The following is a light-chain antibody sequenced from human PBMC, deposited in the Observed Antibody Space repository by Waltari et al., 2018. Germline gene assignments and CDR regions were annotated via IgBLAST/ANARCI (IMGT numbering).Light chain of an antibody. CDR3: HVWDRDSDHVV. CDR2: NDV. CDR1: NIESKT. V-gene: IGLV3-21*01. J-gene: IGLJ2*01. Sequence: SYVLTQPPSVSVAPGETARITCGGHNIESKTVHWFPQTPGPAPVLVVYNDVDRPSGIPGRFSGSNSGNTATLTIIRVEAGDEADYYCHVWDRDSDHVVFGGGTQLNVL.